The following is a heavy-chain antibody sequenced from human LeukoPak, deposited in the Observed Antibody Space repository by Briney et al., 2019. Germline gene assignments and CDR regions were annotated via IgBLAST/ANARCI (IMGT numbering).Heavy chain of an antibody. CDR2: ISAYNGNT. D-gene: IGHD3-22*01. V-gene: IGHV1-18*01. Sequence: ASVKVSCKASGYTFTSYGISWVRQAPGQGLEWMGWISAYNGNTNYAQKLQGRVTMTTDTSTSTAYMELRSLRSDDTAVYYCARDLDTSGYYSYFDPWGQGTLVTVSS. CDR3: ARDLDTSGYYSYFDP. CDR1: GYTFTSYG. J-gene: IGHJ5*02.